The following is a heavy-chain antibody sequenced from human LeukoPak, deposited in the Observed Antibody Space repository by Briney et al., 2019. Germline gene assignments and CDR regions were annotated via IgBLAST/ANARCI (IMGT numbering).Heavy chain of an antibody. Sequence: PGGSLRLSCAASAFTFSSYAMHWVRQAPGKGLEWVAVISYDGSNKYYADSVKGRFTISRDNSKNTLYLQMNSLRAEDTAVYYCARDIPRSYWGQGTLVTVSS. CDR3: ARDIPRSY. J-gene: IGHJ4*02. CDR2: ISYDGSNK. CDR1: AFTFSSYA. V-gene: IGHV3-30*04.